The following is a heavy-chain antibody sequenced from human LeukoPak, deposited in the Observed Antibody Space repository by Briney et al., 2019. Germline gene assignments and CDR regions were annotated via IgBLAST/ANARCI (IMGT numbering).Heavy chain of an antibody. CDR1: GYTFTSYD. V-gene: IGHV1-8*03. Sequence: GASVKVSCKASGYTFTSYDINWVRQATGQGLEWMGWMNPNSGNTGYAQKFQGRVTITRNTSISTAYMELSSLRSEDTAVYYCARGNRFIAARPFFDYWGQGTLVTVSS. D-gene: IGHD6-6*01. CDR2: MNPNSGNT. J-gene: IGHJ4*02. CDR3: ARGNRFIAARPFFDY.